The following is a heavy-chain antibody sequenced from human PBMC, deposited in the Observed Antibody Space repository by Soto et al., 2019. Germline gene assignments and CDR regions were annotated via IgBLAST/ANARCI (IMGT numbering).Heavy chain of an antibody. CDR3: ARDNYYDSSGYVDI. J-gene: IGHJ3*02. CDR2: ISAYNGNT. Sequence: ASVKVSCKASGYTFTSYGISWVRQAPGQGLEWMGWISAYNGNTNYAQKLQVRVTMTTDTSTSTAYMELRSLRSDDTAVYYCARDNYYDSSGYVDIWGQGTMVTVSS. V-gene: IGHV1-18*01. CDR1: GYTFTSYG. D-gene: IGHD3-22*01.